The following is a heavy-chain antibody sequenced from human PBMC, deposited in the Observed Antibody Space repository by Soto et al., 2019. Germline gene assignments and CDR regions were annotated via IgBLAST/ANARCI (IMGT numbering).Heavy chain of an antibody. D-gene: IGHD3-10*01. CDR1: GGSISSSNW. CDR3: ARDDNYYGSGRNFDY. Sequence: ETLSLTCAVSGGSISSSNWWSWVRQPPGKGLEWIGEIYHSGSTNYNPSLKSRVTISVDKSKNQFSLKLSSVTAADTAVYYCARDDNYYGSGRNFDYWGQGNLVTVSS. J-gene: IGHJ4*02. V-gene: IGHV4-4*02. CDR2: IYHSGST.